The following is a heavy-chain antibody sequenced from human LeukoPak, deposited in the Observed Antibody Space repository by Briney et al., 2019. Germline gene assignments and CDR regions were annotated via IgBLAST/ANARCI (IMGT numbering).Heavy chain of an antibody. CDR2: INPNSGGT. CDR3: ARVVVGDSGYDASDI. CDR1: GYTFAAYY. V-gene: IGHV1-2*02. J-gene: IGHJ3*02. Sequence: ASVKVSCKASGYTFAAYYMHWVRLAPGQGLEWMGWINPNSGGTNYAQKFQGRVTMTRDTSISTAYMELNRLRSDDTAVYYRARVVVGDSGYDASDIWGQGTMVTVSS. D-gene: IGHD3-22*01.